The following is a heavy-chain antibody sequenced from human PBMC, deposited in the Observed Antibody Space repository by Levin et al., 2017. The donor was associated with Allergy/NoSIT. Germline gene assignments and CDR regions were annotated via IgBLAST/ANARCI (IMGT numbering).Heavy chain of an antibody. CDR3: ARHRYYYDSSGVDDAFDS. D-gene: IGHD3-22*01. CDR2: IFHSGTT. CDR1: GGSISSSSYY. Sequence: KTSETLSLTCTVSGGSISSSSYYWGWIRQPPGKGLEWIGSIFHSGTTYYNPSLKSRVTISVDTSKNQFSLKLSSVTAADTAVYYCARHRYYYDSSGVDDAFDSWGQGTMVTVSS. J-gene: IGHJ3*02. V-gene: IGHV4-39*01.